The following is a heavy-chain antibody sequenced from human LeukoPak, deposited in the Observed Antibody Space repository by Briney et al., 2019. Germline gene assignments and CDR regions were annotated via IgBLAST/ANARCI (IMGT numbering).Heavy chain of an antibody. V-gene: IGHV4-30-2*01. Sequence: SETLSLTCAVSGGSISSGGYSWSWIRQPPGKALEWIGYMHHSGNTYYNPSLKSRVTIAVDRSKNQLSLKLGSVTAADTAVYYCARGESTVTTQFGMDVWGQGTTVTVSS. D-gene: IGHD4-17*01. CDR2: MHHSGNT. J-gene: IGHJ6*02. CDR3: ARGESTVTTQFGMDV. CDR1: GGSISSGGYS.